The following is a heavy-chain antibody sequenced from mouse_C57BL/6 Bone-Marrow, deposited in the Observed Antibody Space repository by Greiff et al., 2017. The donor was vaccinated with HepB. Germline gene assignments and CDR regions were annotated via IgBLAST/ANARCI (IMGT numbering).Heavy chain of an antibody. Sequence: VHLVESGAELARPGASVKLSCKASGYTFTSYGISWVKQRTGQGLEWIGEIYPRSGNTYYNEKFKGKATLTADKSSSTAYMELRSLTSEASAVYFCARPPLLLRSLYYYAMDYWGQGTSVTVSS. V-gene: IGHV1-81*01. CDR3: ARPPLLLRSLYYYAMDY. D-gene: IGHD1-1*01. J-gene: IGHJ4*01. CDR1: GYTFTSYG. CDR2: IYPRSGNT.